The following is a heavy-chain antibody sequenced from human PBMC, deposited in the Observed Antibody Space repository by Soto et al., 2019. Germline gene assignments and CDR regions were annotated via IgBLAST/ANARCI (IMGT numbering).Heavy chain of an antibody. CDR1: GDSFSAHA. Sequence: QVQLVQSGAEVKKPGASVKVSCKASGDSFSAHAVSWVRQAPGQGLEWMGAIIPIFGTRHYAQKFQGRVTITADKSTDTAYMELSSLRSEDTAINYCARDSGYDFWSGSFRVHYFVYWGQGTLVNVSS. CDR2: IIPIFGTR. D-gene: IGHD3-3*01. J-gene: IGHJ4*02. V-gene: IGHV1-69*06. CDR3: ARDSGYDFWSGSFRVHYFVY.